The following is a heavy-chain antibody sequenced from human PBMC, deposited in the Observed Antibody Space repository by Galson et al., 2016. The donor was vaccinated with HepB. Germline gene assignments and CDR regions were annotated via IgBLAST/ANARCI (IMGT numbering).Heavy chain of an antibody. J-gene: IGHJ4*02. CDR1: GYTFNTHG. Sequence: SVKVSCKASGYTFNTHGFSWVRQAPGQGLEWMGWISTYNGNTNYAKKFQGRVTLTTDTSTSIANMELRSLRSDDTAVYYCATGGQGILDYWGQGTLVTVSS. CDR3: ATGGQGILDY. V-gene: IGHV1-18*01. CDR2: ISTYNGNT. D-gene: IGHD3-9*01.